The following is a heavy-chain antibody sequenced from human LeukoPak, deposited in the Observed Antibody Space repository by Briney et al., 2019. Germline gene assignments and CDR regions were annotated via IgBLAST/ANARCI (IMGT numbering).Heavy chain of an antibody. CDR3: GRLGPESRESVVY. D-gene: IGHD3-10*01. J-gene: IGHJ4*02. CDR1: GGSISSYY. CDR2: IYTSGST. Sequence: SETLSLTCTVSGGSISSYYWSWIRQPPGKGLEWIGYIYTSGSTNYNPSLKSRVTISVDTSKNQFSLKLSSVTAADTAVYYCGRLGPESRESVVYWGQGTLVTVSS. V-gene: IGHV4-4*09.